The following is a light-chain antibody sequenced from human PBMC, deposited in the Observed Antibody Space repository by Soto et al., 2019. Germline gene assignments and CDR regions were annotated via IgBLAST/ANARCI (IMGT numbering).Light chain of an antibody. CDR1: QGIRND. V-gene: IGKV1-17*01. CDR2: TAS. Sequence: DIQMTHSPSSLSASVGDRVTITCRSSQGIRNDLGWYQQEPGEAPKRLIYTASSLQSGVPSRFSGSGPGTEFTLTISSLQPEDFAVYYCQQYGSSPWTFGLGTKVDI. CDR3: QQYGSSPWT. J-gene: IGKJ1*01.